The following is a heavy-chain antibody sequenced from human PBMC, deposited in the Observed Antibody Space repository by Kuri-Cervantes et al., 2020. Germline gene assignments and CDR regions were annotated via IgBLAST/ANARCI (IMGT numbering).Heavy chain of an antibody. J-gene: IGHJ4*02. CDR3: ARGEGAAAGTSY. CDR1: GGSISTGDHY. V-gene: IGHV4-30-4*01. D-gene: IGHD6-13*01. Sequence: SETLSLTCTVSGGSISTGDHYWSWVRQPPGKGLEWIGYIYYSGSSYYNPSLPSLKGRLTISVDTSKNQSSLKLSSVTAADTAVYYCARGEGAAAGTSYWGQGTLVTVSS. CDR2: IYYSGSS.